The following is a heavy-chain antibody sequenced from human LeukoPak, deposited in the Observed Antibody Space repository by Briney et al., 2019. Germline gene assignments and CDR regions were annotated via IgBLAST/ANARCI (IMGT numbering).Heavy chain of an antibody. Sequence: GGSLRLSCAASGFTFSDYHMTWIRQAPGKGLEWVSYISGSSIYTRYADSVKGRFTISRDNAKNSLYLQMNSLRAEDTALYYCVRDISGYYFDYWGQGTRVTVSS. CDR3: VRDISGYYFDY. V-gene: IGHV3-11*05. CDR1: GFTFSDYH. J-gene: IGHJ4*02. D-gene: IGHD3-22*01. CDR2: ISGSSIYT.